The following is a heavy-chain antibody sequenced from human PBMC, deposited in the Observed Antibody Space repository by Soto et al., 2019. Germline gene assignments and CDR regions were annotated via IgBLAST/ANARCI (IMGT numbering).Heavy chain of an antibody. CDR2: ISGSGGRT. CDR3: AKADDFWSGYNIYYYGMDV. J-gene: IGHJ6*02. V-gene: IGHV3-23*01. CDR1: GFTFSSYA. D-gene: IGHD3-3*01. Sequence: LSCAASGFTFSSYAMSWVRQAPGKGLEWVSGISGSGGRTYYADSVKGRFTISRDNSKHTLYLQMSSLRAEDAAVYYCAKADDFWSGYNIYYYGMDVWGQGNTVTVSS.